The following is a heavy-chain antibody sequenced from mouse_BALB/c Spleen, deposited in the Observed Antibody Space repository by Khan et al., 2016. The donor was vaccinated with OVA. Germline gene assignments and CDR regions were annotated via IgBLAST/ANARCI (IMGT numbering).Heavy chain of an antibody. V-gene: IGHV1S137*01. J-gene: IGHJ2*01. CDR3: ARPAYDGYYDY. Sequence: QVQLQQSGPELVRPGVSVKISCKGSGYTFTDYAMYWVKQSHAESLEWIGLISTYSGNTNYNQKFKGKATMTVDKSSTTAYMDLARLTSEDSAIYYWARPAYDGYYDYWGQGTTLTVSS. D-gene: IGHD2-3*01. CDR2: ISTYSGNT. CDR1: GYTFTDYA.